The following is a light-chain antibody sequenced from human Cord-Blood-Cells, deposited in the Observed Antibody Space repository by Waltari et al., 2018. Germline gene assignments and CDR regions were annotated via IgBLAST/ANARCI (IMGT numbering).Light chain of an antibody. CDR2: WAA. V-gene: IGKV4-1*01. CDR1: QSFLYSSNNKNY. Sequence: DIVMTQSPDSLAVSLGERATINCKSSQSFLYSSNNKNYLACYQQKPGQPPKLLIYWAASREYVVPDRFSGSGSGTDFTLTISSLQAEDVAVYYCQQYYSTPYSFGQGTKLEIK. J-gene: IGKJ2*03. CDR3: QQYYSTPYS.